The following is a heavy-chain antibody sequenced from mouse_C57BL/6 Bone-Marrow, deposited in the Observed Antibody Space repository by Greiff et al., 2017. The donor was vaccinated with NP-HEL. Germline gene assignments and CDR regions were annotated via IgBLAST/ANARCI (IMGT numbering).Heavy chain of an antibody. CDR1: GYAFSSYW. Sequence: VQLQQSGAELVKPGASVKISCKASGYAFSSYWMNWVKQRPGKGLEWIGQIYPGDGDTNYNGKFKGKATLTADKSSSTSYLQLSSLTSEDSAVYFCAREWEGYSSYWGQGTLVTVSA. CDR2: IYPGDGDT. V-gene: IGHV1-80*01. D-gene: IGHD2-3*01. J-gene: IGHJ3*01. CDR3: AREWEGYSSY.